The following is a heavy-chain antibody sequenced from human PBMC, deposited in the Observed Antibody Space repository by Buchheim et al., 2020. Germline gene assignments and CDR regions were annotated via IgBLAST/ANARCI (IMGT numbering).Heavy chain of an antibody. Sequence: QLQLQESGPGLVKPSETLSLTCTVSGGSISSSDYYWGWIRQPPGKGLEWIGSIYYSGTTYYNPSLKSRVTISVDTSKNQFSLKLSSVTAADTAVYYCARHTYYYESSGYYSWHYFDYWGQGTL. J-gene: IGHJ4*02. CDR2: IYYSGTT. D-gene: IGHD3-22*01. V-gene: IGHV4-39*01. CDR3: ARHTYYYESSGYYSWHYFDY. CDR1: GGSISSSDYY.